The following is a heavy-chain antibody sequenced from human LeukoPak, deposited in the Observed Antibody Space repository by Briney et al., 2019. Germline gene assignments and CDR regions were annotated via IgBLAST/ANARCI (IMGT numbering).Heavy chain of an antibody. CDR3: ARDNLTYYYDT. V-gene: IGHV4-34*01. J-gene: IGHJ4*02. CDR2: INHSGST. D-gene: IGHD3-22*01. CDR1: GGSFSGYY. Sequence: SETLSLTCAVYGGSFSGYYWSWIRQPPGKGLEWIGEINHSGSTNYNPSLKSRVTISVDTSKNQFSLKLSSVTAADTAVYYCARDNLTYYYDTWGQGTLVTVSS.